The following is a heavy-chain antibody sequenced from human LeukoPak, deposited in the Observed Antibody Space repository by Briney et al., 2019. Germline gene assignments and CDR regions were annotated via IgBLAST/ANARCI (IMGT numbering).Heavy chain of an antibody. Sequence: SETLSLTCAVYGGSFSGYYWSWIRQPPGKGLEWIGEINHSGSTNYNPSLKSRVTISVDTSKNQFSLKLSSVTAADTAVYYCASRIAAASTWFCWGQGTLVTVSS. CDR2: INHSGST. J-gene: IGHJ4*02. CDR3: ASRIAAASTWFC. CDR1: GGSFSGYY. V-gene: IGHV4-34*01. D-gene: IGHD6-13*01.